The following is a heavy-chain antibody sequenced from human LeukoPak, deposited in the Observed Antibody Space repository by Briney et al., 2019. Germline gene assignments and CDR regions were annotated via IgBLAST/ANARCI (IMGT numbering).Heavy chain of an antibody. V-gene: IGHV3-21*01. CDR1: GFTFSSYS. J-gene: IGHJ4*02. CDR2: ISSSSYI. D-gene: IGHD4-17*01. CDR3: AATESYGDYANRRYYFDY. Sequence: GGSLRLSCAASGFTFSSYSMNWVRQAPGKGLEWVSSISSSSYIYYADSVKGRFTISRDNAKNSLYLQMNSLRAEDTAVYYCAATESYGDYANRRYYFDYWGQGTLVTVSS.